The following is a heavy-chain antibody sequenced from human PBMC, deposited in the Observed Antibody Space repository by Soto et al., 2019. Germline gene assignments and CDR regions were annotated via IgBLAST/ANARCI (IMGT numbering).Heavy chain of an antibody. Sequence: GGSLRLSCAASGFTFSSYSMNWVRQAPGKGLVWVSSISSSSSYIYYADSVKGRFTISRDNAKNSLYLQMNSLRAEDTAVYYCARGSSYYGSGSYYREDFDYWGQGTLVTVSS. CDR2: ISSSSSYI. D-gene: IGHD3-10*01. J-gene: IGHJ4*02. CDR3: ARGSSYYGSGSYYREDFDY. V-gene: IGHV3-21*01. CDR1: GFTFSSYS.